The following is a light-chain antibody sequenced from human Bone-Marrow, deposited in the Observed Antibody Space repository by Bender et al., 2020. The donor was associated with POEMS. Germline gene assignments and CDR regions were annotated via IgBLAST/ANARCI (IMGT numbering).Light chain of an antibody. V-gene: IGLV2-8*01. CDR1: TSDVGSSKF. CDR3: SSYAGGNNFV. J-gene: IGLJ1*01. CDR2: EVS. Sequence: QSALTQPASVSGSPGQSITISCAGTTSDVGSSKFVSWYQQHPGKAPKLMIYEVSKRPSGVPDRFSGSKSGNTASLTVSGLQAEDEADYYCSSYAGGNNFVFGTGTKVTVL.